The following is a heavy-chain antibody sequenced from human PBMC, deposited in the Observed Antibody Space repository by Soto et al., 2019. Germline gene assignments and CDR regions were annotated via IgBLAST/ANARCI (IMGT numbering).Heavy chain of an antibody. V-gene: IGHV3-7*01. CDR3: AIDHINGWKFDY. Sequence: PGGALRLSCAASGFTFSNYWMSWVRQAPGKGLEWVANIKQDGSQNYYVDSVKGRFTTSRDNTKNSFYLQMNSLRAEDTAVYYCAIDHINGWKFDYWRRVTVVPV. J-gene: IGHJ4*02. CDR2: IKQDGSQN. CDR1: GFTFSNYW. D-gene: IGHD6-19*01.